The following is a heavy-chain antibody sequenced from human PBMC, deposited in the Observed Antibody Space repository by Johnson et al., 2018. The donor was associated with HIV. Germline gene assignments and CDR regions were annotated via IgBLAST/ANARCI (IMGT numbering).Heavy chain of an antibody. Sequence: QMQLVEFGGGVVQPGRSLRLSCAASGFTFSTYAMHWVRQVPGKGLEWVALISYDGSNKYYADSVKGRFTISRDNSKTTLFLHINSLRAEDTAVYYCARDRRSSFDIWGQGTMVAVSS. J-gene: IGHJ3*02. V-gene: IGHV3-30*04. CDR3: ARDRRSSFDI. D-gene: IGHD6-6*01. CDR2: ISYDGSNK. CDR1: GFTFSTYA.